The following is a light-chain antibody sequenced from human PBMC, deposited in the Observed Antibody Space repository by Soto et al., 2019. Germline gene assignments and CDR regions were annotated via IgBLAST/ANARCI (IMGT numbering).Light chain of an antibody. V-gene: IGKV3-15*01. CDR3: QQYDSWPPSYT. J-gene: IGKJ2*01. CDR2: GAS. Sequence: EIVMTQSPATLSVSLGDRATLSCRASQSVGSYLAWYQQKPGQAPRLLIYGASTRATGIPARFSGSGSETDSTLTIISLQSEELAVYYCQQYDSWPPSYTFGQGTKLEIK. CDR1: QSVGSY.